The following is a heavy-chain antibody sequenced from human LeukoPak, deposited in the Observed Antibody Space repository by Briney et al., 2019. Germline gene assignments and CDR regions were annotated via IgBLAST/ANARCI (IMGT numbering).Heavy chain of an antibody. CDR3: ATGPSMVRGAFDY. J-gene: IGHJ4*02. CDR1: GYTLTELS. CDR2: FDPEDGET. D-gene: IGHD3-10*01. V-gene: IGHV1-24*01. Sequence: ASVKVSCKVSGYTLTELSMHWVRQAPGKGLEWMGGFDPEDGETIYAQKFQGRVTMTEDTSTDTAHMELSSLRSEDTAVYYCATGPSMVRGAFDYWGQGTLVTVSS.